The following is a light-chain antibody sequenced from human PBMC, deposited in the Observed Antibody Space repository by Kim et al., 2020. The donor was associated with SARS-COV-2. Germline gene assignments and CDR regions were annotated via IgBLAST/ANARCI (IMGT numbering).Light chain of an antibody. CDR1: QSVSSSN. CDR3: QRYGSSPPWT. V-gene: IGKV3-20*01. Sequence: PGERAALSCRASQSVSSSNLAWYQQKPGQAPRLLIEGASSRATGIPDRFSGSGSGTDFTLTISRLEPEDFAVYYCQRYGSSPPWTFGQGTKVDIK. CDR2: GAS. J-gene: IGKJ1*01.